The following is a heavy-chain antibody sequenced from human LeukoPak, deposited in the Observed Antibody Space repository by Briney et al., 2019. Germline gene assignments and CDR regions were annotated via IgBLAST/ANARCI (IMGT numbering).Heavy chain of an antibody. CDR1: GGSISSYY. CDR2: IYYSGST. Sequence: SETLSLTCTVSGGSISSYYWSWIRQPPGKGLEWIGSIYYSGSTYYNPSLKSRVTISVDTSKNQFSLKLSSVTAADTAVYYCARDHEMATITDWGQGTLVTVSS. J-gene: IGHJ4*02. V-gene: IGHV4-59*12. CDR3: ARDHEMATITD. D-gene: IGHD5-24*01.